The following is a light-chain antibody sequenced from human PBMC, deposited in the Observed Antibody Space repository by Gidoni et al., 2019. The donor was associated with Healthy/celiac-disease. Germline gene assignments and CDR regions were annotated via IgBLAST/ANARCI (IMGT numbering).Light chain of an antibody. CDR1: QSVSSN. V-gene: IGKV3D-15*01. J-gene: IGKJ1*01. Sequence: EIVMTQSPATLSVSPGERATLSCSASQSVSSNLAWYQQRPGQAPRLLIYGASTRATGIPARFSGSGSGTEFTLTISSLQSEDFAVYYCQHARTFGQGTKVEIK. CDR3: QHART. CDR2: GAS.